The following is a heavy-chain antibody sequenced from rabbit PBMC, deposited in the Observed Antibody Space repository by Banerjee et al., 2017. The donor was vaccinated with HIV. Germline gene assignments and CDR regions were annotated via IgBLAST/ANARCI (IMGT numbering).Heavy chain of an antibody. J-gene: IGHJ6*01. CDR3: ARDQDYDSYGYGFGL. CDR2: IYAGSSGAT. Sequence: QEQLEESGGDLVKPEGSLTLTCTASGFSFSSSYGICWVRQAPGKGLEWIACIYAGSSGATYSASWAKGRFTISKTSSTTVTLQMTSLTAADTATYFCARDQDYDSYGYGFGLWGPGTLVTVS. V-gene: IGHV1S45*01. CDR1: GFSFSSSYG. D-gene: IGHD6-1*01.